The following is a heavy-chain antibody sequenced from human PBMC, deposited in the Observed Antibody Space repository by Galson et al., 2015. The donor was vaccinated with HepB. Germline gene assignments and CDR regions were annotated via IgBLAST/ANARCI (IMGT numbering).Heavy chain of an antibody. D-gene: IGHD3-10*01. V-gene: IGHV3-21*01. CDR1: GFTFSSYS. J-gene: IGHJ5*02. Sequence: SLRLSCAASGFTFSSYSMNWVRQAPGKGLEWVSSISSSSSYIYYADSVKGRFTISRDNAKNSLYLQMNSLRAEDTAVYYCARDLRYYGSGRDWFDPWGQGTLVTVSS. CDR2: ISSSSSYI. CDR3: ARDLRYYGSGRDWFDP.